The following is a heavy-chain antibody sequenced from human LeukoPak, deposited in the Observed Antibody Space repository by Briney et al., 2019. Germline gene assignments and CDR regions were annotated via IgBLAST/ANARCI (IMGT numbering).Heavy chain of an antibody. CDR3: SSSGYYRGGAFDI. Sequence: ASVMVSCKASGYTFTHYAMHWVRQAPGQGLEWMGIINPSGGSTSYAQKFQGRVTTTRDTSTSTVYMELSSLRSEDTAVYYCSSSGYYRGGAFDIWGQGTMVTVSS. CDR1: GYTFTHYA. J-gene: IGHJ3*02. V-gene: IGHV1-46*01. CDR2: INPSGGST. D-gene: IGHD3-22*01.